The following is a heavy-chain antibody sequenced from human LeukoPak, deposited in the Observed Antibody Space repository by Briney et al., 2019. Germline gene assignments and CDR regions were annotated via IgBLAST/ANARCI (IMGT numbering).Heavy chain of an antibody. D-gene: IGHD6-13*01. J-gene: IGHJ4*02. CDR3: AKDWGGIAAAGTYDY. CDR1: GFTFGSYA. CDR2: ISYDGSNK. Sequence: GRSLRLSCAASGFTFGSYAMHWVRQAPGKGLEWVAFISYDGSNKYYADSVKGRFTISRDNSKNTLYLQMNSLRAEDTAVYYCAKDWGGIAAAGTYDYWGQGTLVTVSS. V-gene: IGHV3-30-3*01.